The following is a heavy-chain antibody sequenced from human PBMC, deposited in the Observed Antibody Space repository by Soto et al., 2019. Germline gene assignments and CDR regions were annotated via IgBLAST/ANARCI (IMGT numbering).Heavy chain of an antibody. CDR3: ARDVSIAARPMNNWFDP. V-gene: IGHV3-21*01. D-gene: IGHD6-6*01. Sequence: EVQLVESGGGLVKPGGTLRLSCAASGFTFSSYSMNWVRQAPGKGLEWVSSISSSSSYIYYADSVKGRFTISRDNAKNSLYLQMNSLRAVDTAVYYCARDVSIAARPMNNWFDPWGQGTLVTVSS. CDR1: GFTFSSYS. J-gene: IGHJ5*02. CDR2: ISSSSSYI.